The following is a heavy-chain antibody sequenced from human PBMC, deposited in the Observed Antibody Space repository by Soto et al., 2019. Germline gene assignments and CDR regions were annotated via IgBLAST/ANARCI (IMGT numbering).Heavy chain of an antibody. J-gene: IGHJ6*02. V-gene: IGHV4-34*01. CDR3: ARVGPISTVPLALGRCCGMDV. Sequence: PSETLSLTCAVYGGSFSGYYWSWIRQPPGKGLEWIGEINHSGSTTYNPSLKSRVTISVDTSKNQFSLKLSSVTAADTAVYYCARVGPISTVPLALGRCCGMDVWGQGTTVTVSS. D-gene: IGHD4-4*01. CDR1: GGSFSGYY. CDR2: INHSGST.